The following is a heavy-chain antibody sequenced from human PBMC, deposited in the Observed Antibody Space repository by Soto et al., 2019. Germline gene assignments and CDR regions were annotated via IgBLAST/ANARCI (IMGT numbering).Heavy chain of an antibody. V-gene: IGHV3-30*18. CDR3: AKDSEQLAIDY. D-gene: IGHD6-13*01. CDR1: GFTFSSYG. CDR2: ISYDGSNK. J-gene: IGHJ4*02. Sequence: QVQLVESGGGVVQPGRSLRLSCAASGFTFSSYGMHWVRQAPGKGLEWVAVISYDGSNKYYADSVKGRFTISRDNSKNPLYLQMNSLRAEDPAVYYCAKDSEQLAIDYWRQGTLVAVSS.